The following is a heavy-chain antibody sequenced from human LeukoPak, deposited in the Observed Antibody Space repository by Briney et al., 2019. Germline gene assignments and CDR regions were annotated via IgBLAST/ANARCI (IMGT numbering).Heavy chain of an antibody. J-gene: IGHJ3*02. CDR3: ARDLANIHTTGSTYDAFDI. D-gene: IGHD1-1*01. V-gene: IGHV3-30*04. CDR1: GFTFSSYA. CDR2: ISYHGSNK. Sequence: GGSLRLSCAASGFTFSSYAMHWVRQAPGKGLEWVAVISYHGSNKYYADSVKGRFTISRDNSKNTLYLQMNSLRDEDTSVYYCARDLANIHTTGSTYDAFDIWGQGTMVTVSS.